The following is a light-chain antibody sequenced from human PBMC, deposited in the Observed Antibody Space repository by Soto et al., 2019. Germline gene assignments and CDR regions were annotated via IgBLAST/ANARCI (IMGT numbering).Light chain of an antibody. J-gene: IGKJ4*01. CDR2: AAS. V-gene: IGKV1-39*01. Sequence: DIQMTPSPSSLSASVGDRVTITCRASQSISSYLNWYQQKPGKAPKLLIYAASSLQSGVPSRFSGSGSGTDFTLTISSLQPEDFATYYCQQSYSTQLTFGGGTKV. CDR3: QQSYSTQLT. CDR1: QSISSY.